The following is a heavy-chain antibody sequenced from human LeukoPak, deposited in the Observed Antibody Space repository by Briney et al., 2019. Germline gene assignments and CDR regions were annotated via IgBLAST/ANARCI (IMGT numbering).Heavy chain of an antibody. J-gene: IGHJ4*02. CDR2: IYHSGST. CDR3: ARGGNYYGSGSYVY. CDR1: GYSISSGYY. V-gene: IGHV4-38-2*02. Sequence: SETLSLTCTVSGYSISSGYYWGWIRQPPGKGLEWIGSIYHSGSTYYNPSLKSRVTISVDTSKNQFSLKLSSVTAADTAVYYCARGGNYYGSGSYVYWGQGTLVTVSS. D-gene: IGHD3-10*01.